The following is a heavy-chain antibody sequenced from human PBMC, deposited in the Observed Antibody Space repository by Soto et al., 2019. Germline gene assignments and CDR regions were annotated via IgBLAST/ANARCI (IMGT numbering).Heavy chain of an antibody. J-gene: IGHJ4*02. D-gene: IGHD1-1*01. CDR1: GGSFSGYY. V-gene: IGHV4-34*01. CDR3: ARTRATPASRNLDY. Sequence: PSETLSLTCAVYGGSFSGYYWSWVRQSPGKGLEWIGEINPTGGTNYNPSLKSRVTISVDTSKDQISLQLSSVTAADTAVYYCARTRATPASRNLDYWGQGTLVTVSS. CDR2: INPTGGT.